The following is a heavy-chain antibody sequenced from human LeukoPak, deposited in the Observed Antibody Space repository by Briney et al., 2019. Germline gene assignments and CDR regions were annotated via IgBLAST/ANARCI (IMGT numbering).Heavy chain of an antibody. V-gene: IGHV4-39*01. J-gene: IGHJ4*02. CDR2: INYSGIT. CDR1: GGSISSTSYY. D-gene: IGHD2-2*01. CDR3: ARVDIVVVPSASFDC. Sequence: NPSETLSLTCTVSGGSISSTSYYWGWIRQPPGKGLEWIGSINYSGITYYNPSLKSRVTISVDTSKNQFSLKLSSVTAADTAVYYCARVDIVVVPSASFDCWGQGTLVTVSS.